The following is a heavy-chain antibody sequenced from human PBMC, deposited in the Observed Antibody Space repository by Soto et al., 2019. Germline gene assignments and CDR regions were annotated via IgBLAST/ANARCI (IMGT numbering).Heavy chain of an antibody. CDR3: ASSMVKVYYYYYMDV. V-gene: IGHV4-34*01. Sequence: SETLSLTCAVYGGSFSGYYWSWIRQPPGKGLEWIGEINHSGSTNYNPSLKSRVTISVDTSKNQFSLKLSSVTAADTAVYYCASSMVKVYYYYYMDVWGKGTTVTVSS. CDR1: GGSFSGYY. CDR2: INHSGST. D-gene: IGHD2-21*01. J-gene: IGHJ6*03.